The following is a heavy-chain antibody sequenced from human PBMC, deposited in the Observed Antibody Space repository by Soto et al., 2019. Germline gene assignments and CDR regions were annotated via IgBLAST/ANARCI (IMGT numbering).Heavy chain of an antibody. CDR1: GFTFSSYG. CDR3: ARDGTLRYFADYYFYFMDV. V-gene: IGHV3-30*03. CDR2: ISYDGSHK. Sequence: QVQLVESGGGVVQPGRSLRLACTASGFTFSSYGIHWVRQAPGKGLEWVAVISYDGSHKYYGDSVKGRFTISRDNSKNTVYLQINSLIAEDTAAYYCARDGTLRYFADYYFYFMDVWGKGTTVTVSS. D-gene: IGHD3-9*01. J-gene: IGHJ6*03.